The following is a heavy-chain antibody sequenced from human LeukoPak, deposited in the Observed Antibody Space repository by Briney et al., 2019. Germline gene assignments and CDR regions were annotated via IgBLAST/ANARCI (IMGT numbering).Heavy chain of an antibody. CDR2: IYTSGST. Sequence: SETLSLTCTVSGGSISSYYWSWIRQPAGKGLEWIGRIYTSGSTNYNPSLKSRVTMSVDTSKNQFSLKLGSVIAADTAVYYCARGGGPVGATGPFDYWGQGTLVTVSS. D-gene: IGHD1-26*01. J-gene: IGHJ4*02. CDR3: ARGGGPVGATGPFDY. V-gene: IGHV4-4*07. CDR1: GGSISSYY.